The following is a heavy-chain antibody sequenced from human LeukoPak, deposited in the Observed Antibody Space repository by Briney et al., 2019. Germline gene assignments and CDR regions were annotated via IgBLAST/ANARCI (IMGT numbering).Heavy chain of an antibody. Sequence: PGGSLRLSCAASGFTVSSNYMSWVRQAPGKGLEWVSVIYSGGSTYYADSVKGRFTISRDNSKNTLYLQMNSLRAEDTAVYYCARAAPNYGGNSWFDYWGQGTLVTVSS. V-gene: IGHV3-53*01. CDR1: GFTVSSNY. CDR2: IYSGGST. CDR3: ARAAPNYGGNSWFDY. J-gene: IGHJ4*02. D-gene: IGHD4-23*01.